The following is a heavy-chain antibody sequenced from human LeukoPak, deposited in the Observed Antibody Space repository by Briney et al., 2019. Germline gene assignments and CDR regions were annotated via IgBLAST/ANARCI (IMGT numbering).Heavy chain of an antibody. CDR3: ARGRRGYSYGY. Sequence: PSETLSLTCAVYGGSFSGYYWSWIRQPPGKGLEWIGEINHSGSTNYNPSLKSRVTISVDTSKNQFSLKLSPVTAADTAVYYCARGRRGYSYGYWGQGTLVTVSS. V-gene: IGHV4-34*01. CDR2: INHSGST. CDR1: GGSFSGYY. D-gene: IGHD5-18*01. J-gene: IGHJ4*02.